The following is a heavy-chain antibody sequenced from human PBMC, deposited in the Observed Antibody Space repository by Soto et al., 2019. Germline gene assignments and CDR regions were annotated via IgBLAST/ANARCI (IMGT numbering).Heavy chain of an antibody. CDR3: TRADLTVTLSVFDP. CDR2: ISDDGSSK. D-gene: IGHD4-17*01. V-gene: IGHV3-30*04. J-gene: IGHJ5*02. Sequence: QVQLVESGGGVVQPGRSLRLSCAASGFIFSSYAMHWVRQAPGKGLEWVALISDDGSSKYYADSVKGRFTISRDNSKNALYLQMNSVSAEETAVYYCTRADLTVTLSVFDPWGQGTLVTVSS. CDR1: GFIFSSYA.